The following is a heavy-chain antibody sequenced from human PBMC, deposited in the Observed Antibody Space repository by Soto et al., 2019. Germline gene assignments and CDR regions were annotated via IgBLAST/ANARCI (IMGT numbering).Heavy chain of an antibody. CDR2: ISSSGSIR. Sequence: EVQLVESGGGLVQPGGSLRLSCAVSGFTYGAYEMNWVRQAPGKGLEWVAYISSSGSIRYYADSVQGRFTISRDNANNSLYLQMNSLRAEDTAVYYCARELRTLDRGVTYSMDVWGQGTTDTVTS. J-gene: IGHJ6*02. CDR3: ARELRTLDRGVTYSMDV. V-gene: IGHV3-48*03. CDR1: GFTYGAYE. D-gene: IGHD3-10*01.